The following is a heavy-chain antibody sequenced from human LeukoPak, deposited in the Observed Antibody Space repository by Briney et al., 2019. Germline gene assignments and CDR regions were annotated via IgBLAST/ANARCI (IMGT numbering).Heavy chain of an antibody. CDR3: ARERGSGYRDAFDI. D-gene: IGHD3-22*01. J-gene: IGHJ3*02. CDR1: GGSISSSSCY. CDR2: IYYSGST. V-gene: IGHV4-39*07. Sequence: PSETLSLTCTVSGGSISSSSCYWGWIRQPPGKGLEWIGSIYYSGSTYYNPSLKSRVTISVDTSKNQFSLKLSSVTAADTAVYYCARERGSGYRDAFDIWGQRTMVTVSS.